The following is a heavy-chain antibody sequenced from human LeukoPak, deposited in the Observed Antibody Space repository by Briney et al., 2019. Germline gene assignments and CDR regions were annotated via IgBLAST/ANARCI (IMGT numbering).Heavy chain of an antibody. V-gene: IGHV1-24*01. Sequence: ASVKVSCTVSGYTLTELSMHWVRHAPGKGLEWMGGFDPEDGETIYAQKLQGRVTMTEDTSTDTAYMELSSLRSEDTAVYYCATDLGYCSSTSCYSIGWGQGTLVTVSS. D-gene: IGHD2-2*01. CDR3: ATDLGYCSSTSCYSIG. J-gene: IGHJ4*02. CDR2: FDPEDGET. CDR1: GYTLTELS.